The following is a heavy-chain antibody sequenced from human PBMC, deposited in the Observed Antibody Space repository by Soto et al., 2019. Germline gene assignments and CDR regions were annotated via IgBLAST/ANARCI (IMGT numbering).Heavy chain of an antibody. J-gene: IGHJ4*02. CDR2: ISSTGNTI. CDR1: GFTFSTYS. D-gene: IGHD2-8*02. Sequence: EVQVVESWGGLVQPGGSLRLSCAASGFTFSTYSMNWVRQAPGKGLEWVSYISSTGNTIYYPDSVKGRFTISRDTAKKSLYLQMNSLRAEDTAVYYCARSGYFDYWGQGTLVTVSS. CDR3: ARSGYFDY. V-gene: IGHV3-48*01.